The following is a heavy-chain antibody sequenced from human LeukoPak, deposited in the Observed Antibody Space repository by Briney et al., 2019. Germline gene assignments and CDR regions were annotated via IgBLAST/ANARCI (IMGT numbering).Heavy chain of an antibody. J-gene: IGHJ4*02. D-gene: IGHD3-22*01. V-gene: IGHV1-2*02. Sequence: PMASVKVSCKASGYTFTGYYMHSVRQAPGQGLEWMGWINPNSGGTNYAQKFQGRVTLTRDTSISTAYMELSRLRSDDTAVYYCARGSSDYYLVYFDYWGQGTLVTVSS. CDR1: GYTFTGYY. CDR3: ARGSSDYYLVYFDY. CDR2: INPNSGGT.